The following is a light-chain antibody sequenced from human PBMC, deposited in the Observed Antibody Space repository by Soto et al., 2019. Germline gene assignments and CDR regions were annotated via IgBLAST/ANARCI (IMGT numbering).Light chain of an antibody. V-gene: IGKV1-5*03. J-gene: IGKJ1*01. CDR2: KAS. CDR3: QQYSLGGT. Sequence: DIQMTQSPSTLSASVGDRVTITCRASQSIYSYLAWYQQKPGKAPKLLIYKASNLESGVPSRFSGSGSGTEFTLTSSSLHPDDFATYYCQQYSLGGTFGQGTKVEIK. CDR1: QSIYSY.